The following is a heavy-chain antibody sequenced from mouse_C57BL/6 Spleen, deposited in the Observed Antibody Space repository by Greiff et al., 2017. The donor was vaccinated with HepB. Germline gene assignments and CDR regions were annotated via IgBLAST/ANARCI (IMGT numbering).Heavy chain of an antibody. J-gene: IGHJ2*01. CDR1: GYAFSSSW. D-gene: IGHD1-1*01. Sequence: VHVKQSGTVLARPGASVKMSCKTSGYAFSSSWMHWVKQRPGKGLEWIGAIYPGNSDTNYNQKFKGKAKLTAVKSASTAYMELNSLTNEDSAVYSSIYPYARSSDYFDYWGQGTTLTVSS. CDR3: IYPYARSSDYFDY. V-gene: IGHV1-5*01. CDR2: IYPGNSDT.